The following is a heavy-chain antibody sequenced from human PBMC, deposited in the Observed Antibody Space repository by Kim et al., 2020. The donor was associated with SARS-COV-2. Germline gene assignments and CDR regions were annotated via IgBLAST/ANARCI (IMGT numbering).Heavy chain of an antibody. CDR3: ARVGVGSASVYYFDF. D-gene: IGHD2-15*01. CDR2: ISGSISYT. CDR1: GFTFSDYY. J-gene: IGHJ4*02. Sequence: GGSLRLSCEASGFTFSDYYMSWIRQAPGKGLEWLSYISGSISYTNYADSVRGRFTISRDNAKNSLYLQMNSLRGEDTAVYYCARVGVGSASVYYFDFWGQGTLVTVSS. V-gene: IGHV3-11*03.